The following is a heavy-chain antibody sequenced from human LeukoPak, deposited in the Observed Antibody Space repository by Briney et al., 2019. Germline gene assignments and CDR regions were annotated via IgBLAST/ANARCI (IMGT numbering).Heavy chain of an antibody. D-gene: IGHD3-10*01. CDR1: GYTFTSYG. J-gene: IGHJ4*02. Sequence: ASVKVSCKASGYTFTSYGISWVRQAPGQGLEWMGWISAYNGNTNYAQKLQGRVTMTTDTSTSTAYMELRSLRSDDTAVYYCARGREYYGSGSYYNNDYWGQGTLVTVSS. V-gene: IGHV1-18*01. CDR3: ARGREYYGSGSYYNNDY. CDR2: ISAYNGNT.